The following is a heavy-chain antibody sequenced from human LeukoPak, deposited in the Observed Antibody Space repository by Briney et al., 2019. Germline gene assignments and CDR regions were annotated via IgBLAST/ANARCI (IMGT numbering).Heavy chain of an antibody. V-gene: IGHV3-21*01. CDR1: GFIFSSYS. CDR3: ARGFRVATIDWFDP. J-gene: IGHJ5*02. CDR2: ISTSSSYI. Sequence: GGSLRLSCAASGFIFSSYSMSWVRQAPGKGLEWVSSISTSSSYIYYADSVKGRFTISRDNAKNSLYLQMNSLRAEDTAMYYCARGFRVATIDWFDPWGQGTLVTVSS. D-gene: IGHD5-12*01.